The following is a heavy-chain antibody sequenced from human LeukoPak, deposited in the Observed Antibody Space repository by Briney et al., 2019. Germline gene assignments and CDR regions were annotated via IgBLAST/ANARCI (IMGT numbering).Heavy chain of an antibody. CDR1: GFTFSSYW. CDR3: ASTPGSYDY. V-gene: IGHV3-7*01. D-gene: IGHD7-27*01. Sequence: GGSLRLSCAASGFTFSSYWMSWVRQAPGKGLEWVANIKQDGSEKYYVDSVKGRFTIHRDNAKNSLYLQMNSLRAEHTAVYYCASTPGSYDYWGQGTLVTVSS. J-gene: IGHJ4*02. CDR2: IKQDGSEK.